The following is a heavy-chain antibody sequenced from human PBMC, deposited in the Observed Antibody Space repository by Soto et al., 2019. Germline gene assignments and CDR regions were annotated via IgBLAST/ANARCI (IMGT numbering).Heavy chain of an antibody. D-gene: IGHD4-17*01. V-gene: IGHV1-69*04. CDR3: ARDPTNDYGDDTFDY. J-gene: IGHJ4*02. Sequence: GASVTVSFKASGDAFQSYAIHWVRQAPGQGLEYMGRIIPSYDRTKYAQKFQGRLTVTADMYTSTVYMELSSLRSEDTAVYYCARDPTNDYGDDTFDYWGQGTKVTVSS. CDR2: IIPSYDRT. CDR1: GDAFQSYA.